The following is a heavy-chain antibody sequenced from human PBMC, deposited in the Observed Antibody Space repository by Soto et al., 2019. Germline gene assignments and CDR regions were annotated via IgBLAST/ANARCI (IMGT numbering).Heavy chain of an antibody. CDR3: ARANLFYYYDREAEYFQH. V-gene: IGHV4-30-2*01. Sequence: SETLSLTCAVSGGSISSGGYSWSWIRQPPGKGLEWIGYIFPSGSTNYNPSLKSRVTISVDTSKNQFSLKLSSVTAADTAVYYCARANLFYYYDREAEYFQHWGQGTLVNVSS. J-gene: IGHJ1*01. D-gene: IGHD3-22*01. CDR2: IFPSGST. CDR1: GGSISSGGYS.